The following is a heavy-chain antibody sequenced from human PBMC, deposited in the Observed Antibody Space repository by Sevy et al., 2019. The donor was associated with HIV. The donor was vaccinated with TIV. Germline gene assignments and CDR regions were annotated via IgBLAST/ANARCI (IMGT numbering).Heavy chain of an antibody. CDR3: VRADPAQHFDS. V-gene: IGHV1-46*01. CDR1: GDTLTNNY. J-gene: IGHJ4*02. CDR2: VDPSGGNA. Sequence: ASVKASCRASGDTLTNNYMHWVRQAPGQGLEWMGMVDPSGGNATYAQNFQGRVIMTRDTSTSTLYMDLSSLRSEDTAVYYCVRADPAQHFDSWGQGTLVTVSS.